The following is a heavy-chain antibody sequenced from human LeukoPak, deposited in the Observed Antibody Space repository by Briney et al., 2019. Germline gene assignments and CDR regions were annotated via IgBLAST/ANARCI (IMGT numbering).Heavy chain of an antibody. Sequence: SETLSLTCTVSGGSISSYYWSWIRQPSGKGLEWIGYIYYSGSTNYNPSLKSRVTISVDTSKNQFSLKLSSVTAADTAVYYCARIGLAAAGFDAFDIWGQGTMVTVSS. V-gene: IGHV4-59*01. D-gene: IGHD6-13*01. J-gene: IGHJ3*02. CDR2: IYYSGST. CDR3: ARIGLAAAGFDAFDI. CDR1: GGSISSYY.